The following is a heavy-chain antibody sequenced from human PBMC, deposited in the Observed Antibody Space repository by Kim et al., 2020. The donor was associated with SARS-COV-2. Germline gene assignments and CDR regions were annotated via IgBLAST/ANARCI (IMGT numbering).Heavy chain of an antibody. Sequence: GGSLRLSCAASGFTFSSYGMHWVRQAPGKGLEWVAVISYDGSNKYYADSVKGRFTISRDNSKNTLYLQMNSLRAEDTAVYYCAKEFKAASHPDYWGQGTLVTVSS. CDR1: GFTFSSYG. D-gene: IGHD6-25*01. J-gene: IGHJ4*02. CDR2: ISYDGSNK. V-gene: IGHV3-30*18. CDR3: AKEFKAASHPDY.